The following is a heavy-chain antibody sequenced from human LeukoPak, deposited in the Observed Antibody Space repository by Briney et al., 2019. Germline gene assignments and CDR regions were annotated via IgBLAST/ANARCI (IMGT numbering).Heavy chain of an antibody. Sequence: PSETPSLTCTVSGGSISSSSYDWGWIRQPPGKGLEWIGSIYYSGSTYYNPSLKSRVTISVDTSKNQFSLKLSSVTAADTAVYYCARDTGTVYYWGQGTLVTVSS. CDR2: IYYSGST. J-gene: IGHJ4*02. V-gene: IGHV4-39*01. D-gene: IGHD2-8*02. CDR3: ARDTGTVYY. CDR1: GGSISSSSYD.